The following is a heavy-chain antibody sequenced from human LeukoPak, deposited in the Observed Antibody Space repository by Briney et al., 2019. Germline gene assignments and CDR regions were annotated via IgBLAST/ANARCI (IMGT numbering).Heavy chain of an antibody. CDR3: ARDGGGTGRPFDF. J-gene: IGHJ4*02. D-gene: IGHD1-26*01. Sequence: SETLSLTCTVSGGSISIYYWNWIRQPAGKGLEWIGRIYNTGSTNYNPSLKSRVTMSVDTSNNRLSLNLSPVTSADTAVYYCARDGGGTGRPFDFWGQGTLVTVSS. CDR2: IYNTGST. V-gene: IGHV4-4*07. CDR1: GGSISIYY.